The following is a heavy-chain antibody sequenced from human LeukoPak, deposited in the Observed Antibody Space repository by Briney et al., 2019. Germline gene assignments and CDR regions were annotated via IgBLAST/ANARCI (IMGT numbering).Heavy chain of an antibody. CDR2: IYTSGST. D-gene: IGHD6-19*01. CDR3: ARAPRLAVAGTHFDY. J-gene: IGHJ4*02. CDR1: GGSISSGSYY. V-gene: IGHV4-61*02. Sequence: SQTLSLTCTVSGGSISSGSYYCSWIRQPAGKGLEWIGRIYTSGSTNYNPSLKSRVTISVDTSKNQFSLKLSSVTAADTAVYYCARAPRLAVAGTHFDYWGQGTLVTVSS.